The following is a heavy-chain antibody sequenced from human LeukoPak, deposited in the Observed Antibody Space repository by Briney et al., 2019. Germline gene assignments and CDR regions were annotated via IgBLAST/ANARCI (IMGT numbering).Heavy chain of an antibody. CDR2: ISIDGSYT. D-gene: IGHD3-10*01. V-gene: IGHV3-74*01. Sequence: PGGSLRLSCAASGFGFSDYWMHWVRQVTGRGPVWVSHISIDGSYTNYADSVKGRFTISRDNAKNTLYLEMNGLRAEDTAVYYCLFASGSYYTAFHYWGQGTLVTVSS. J-gene: IGHJ4*02. CDR1: GFGFSDYW. CDR3: LFASGSYYTAFHY.